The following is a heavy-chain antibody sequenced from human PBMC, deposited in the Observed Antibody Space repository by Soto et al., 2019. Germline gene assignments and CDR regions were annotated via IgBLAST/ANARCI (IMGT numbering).Heavy chain of an antibody. V-gene: IGHV5-10-1*01. J-gene: IGHJ4*02. CDR2: LDPSDSYT. Sequence: GESLKISCKASGYSFTRYWISWVRQMPGKGLEWMGRLDPSDSYTSYSPSFQGHVTMTTDTSTSTAYMELRSLRSDDTAVYYCARGRRGGYYSEDNFDYWGQGTLVTVSS. CDR1: GYSFTRYW. D-gene: IGHD3-22*01. CDR3: ARGRRGGYYSEDNFDY.